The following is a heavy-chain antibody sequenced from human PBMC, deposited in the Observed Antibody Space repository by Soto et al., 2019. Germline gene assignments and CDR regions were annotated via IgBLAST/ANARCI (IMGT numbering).Heavy chain of an antibody. D-gene: IGHD3-10*01. CDR2: IYYSGST. CDR1: GDSISGYS. J-gene: IGHJ5*02. Sequence: SETLSLTCTVSGDSISGYSWSWIRQSPGKGLEWIGYIYYSGSTNYNPSLKSRVTISLDTSKTQFSLRLSSVTAADTAVYYCARDPNYLGSGRGHWFDPWGQGTLVTVSS. V-gene: IGHV4-59*01. CDR3: ARDPNYLGSGRGHWFDP.